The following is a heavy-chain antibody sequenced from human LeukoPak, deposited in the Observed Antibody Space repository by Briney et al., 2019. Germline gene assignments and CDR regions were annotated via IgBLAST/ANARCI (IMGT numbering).Heavy chain of an antibody. J-gene: IGHJ6*02. CDR2: IYSGGST. CDR1: GGSITGYY. CDR3: ATGRDADSARGYYDMDV. D-gene: IGHD5-24*01. V-gene: IGHV4-4*07. Sequence: PSETLSLTCTVSGGSITGYYWTWIRQPAGKGLEWIGRIYSGGSTNYNPPLKSRVTMSVDTSKNQFSLKLSSMTAADTAVYYCATGRDADSARGYYDMDVWGQGTTVTVSS.